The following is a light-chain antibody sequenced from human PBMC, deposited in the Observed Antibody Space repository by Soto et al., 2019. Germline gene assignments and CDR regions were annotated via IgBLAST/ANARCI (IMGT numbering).Light chain of an antibody. V-gene: IGLV2-14*01. J-gene: IGLJ1*01. Sequence: SALTQPASVSGSPGQSITISCTGTSSDVGGYNYVSWYQQHPGKAPKLIIYEVTNRPSGISYRFSGSKSGNTASLTISGLQAEDEADYYCSSHTSSNTRVFGTGTKVTV. CDR2: EVT. CDR1: SSDVGGYNY. CDR3: SSHTSSNTRV.